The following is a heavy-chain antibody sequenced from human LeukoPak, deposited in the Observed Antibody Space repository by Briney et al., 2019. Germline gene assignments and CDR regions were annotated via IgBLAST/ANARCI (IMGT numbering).Heavy chain of an antibody. CDR3: ARDYCSGASCLRIQTLDA. D-gene: IGHD2-15*01. CDR1: GFTFSDYY. CDR2: VTGSGDIA. V-gene: IGHV3-11*04. J-gene: IGHJ5*02. Sequence: GGSLRLSCAASGFTFSDYYMSWIRQAPGKGLEWVSYVTGSGDIASCADSVRGRFTISRDNAKNQLYLQMNSLGVEDTALYYCARDYCSGASCLRIQTLDAWGQGTLVTVSS.